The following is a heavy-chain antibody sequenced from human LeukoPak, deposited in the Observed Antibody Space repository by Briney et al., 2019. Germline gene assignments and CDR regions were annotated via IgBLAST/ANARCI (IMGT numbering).Heavy chain of an antibody. J-gene: IGHJ4*02. CDR1: ALTFSDYS. V-gene: IGHV3-48*01. CDR3: ARGPKTSFDY. Sequence: RTGESLRLSCAASALTFSDYSMNWVRQAPGKGLEWISYISSNGSTIYYAASVKGRFTISRDSAKNSLYLQMKGLRAEDTAIYYCARGPKTSFDYWGQGTLVTVSS. CDR2: ISSNGSTI.